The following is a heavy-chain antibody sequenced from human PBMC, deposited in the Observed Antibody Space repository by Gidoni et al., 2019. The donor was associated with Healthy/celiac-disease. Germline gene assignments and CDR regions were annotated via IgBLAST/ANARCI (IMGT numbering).Heavy chain of an antibody. V-gene: IGHV4-34*01. CDR1: GGSFSGYY. D-gene: IGHD4-4*01. CDR2: INHSGST. J-gene: IGHJ6*02. CDR3: ARAEYSHYYYGMDV. Sequence: QVQLQQWGAGLFKPAGTLSRPGAGYGGSFSGYYRSWIRQPPGKGLEWIGEINHSGSTNYNLSLKSRVTISVDTSKNQFSLKLSSVTAADTAVYYCARAEYSHYYYGMDVWGQGTTVTVSS.